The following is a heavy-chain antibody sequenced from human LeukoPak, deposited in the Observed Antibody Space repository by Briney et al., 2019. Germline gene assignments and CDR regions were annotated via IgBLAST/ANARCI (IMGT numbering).Heavy chain of an antibody. D-gene: IGHD6-19*01. V-gene: IGHV1-69*05. CDR1: GGTFSSYA. Sequence: ASVKVSCKASGGTFSSYAISWVRQAPGQGLEWMGGIIPIFGTANYAQKLQGRVTMTTDTSTSTAYMELRSLRSDDTAVYYCARDPPAVAGTIRDYWGQGTLVPVSS. CDR2: IIPIFGTA. CDR3: ARDPPAVAGTIRDY. J-gene: IGHJ4*02.